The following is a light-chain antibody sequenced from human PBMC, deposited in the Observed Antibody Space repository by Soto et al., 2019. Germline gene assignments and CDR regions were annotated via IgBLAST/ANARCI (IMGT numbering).Light chain of an antibody. CDR3: LQDYNYPPWT. J-gene: IGKJ1*01. Sequence: AIPMTQSPSSLSASVGDRVTITCRASQGIRNDLGWYQQKPGKAPKLLIYAASSLQSGVPSRFSGSGSGTHFTLTISSLQPEDFATYYCLQDYNYPPWTFGQGTKVEIK. CDR1: QGIRND. CDR2: AAS. V-gene: IGKV1-6*01.